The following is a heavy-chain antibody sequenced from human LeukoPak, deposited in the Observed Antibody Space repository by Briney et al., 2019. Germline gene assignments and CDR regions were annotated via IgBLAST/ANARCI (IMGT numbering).Heavy chain of an antibody. J-gene: IGHJ4*02. CDR1: GGSISSYY. CDR3: ARLGPSGYYYFDY. Sequence: SETLSLTCTVSGGSISSYYWSWIRQPPGKGLEWIGYIYYSGSTNYNPSLKSRVTISVDTSKNQFSLKLSSVTAADTAVYYCARLGPSGYYYFDYWGRGTLVTVSS. V-gene: IGHV4-59*08. D-gene: IGHD3-3*01. CDR2: IYYSGST.